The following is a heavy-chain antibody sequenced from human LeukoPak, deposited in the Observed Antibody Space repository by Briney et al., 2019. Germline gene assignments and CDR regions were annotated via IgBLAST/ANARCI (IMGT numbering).Heavy chain of an antibody. CDR3: ARGWGRRRYFDL. CDR1: GGSFSGYY. J-gene: IGHJ2*01. V-gene: IGHV4-34*01. CDR2: INHSGST. D-gene: IGHD7-27*01. Sequence: SETLSLTCAVSGGSFSGYYWRWIRQPPGKGLEWIGEINHSGSTNYNPSLKSRVTISVDTSKNQFSLKLSSVTAADTAVYYCARGWGRRRYFDLWGRGTLVTVSS.